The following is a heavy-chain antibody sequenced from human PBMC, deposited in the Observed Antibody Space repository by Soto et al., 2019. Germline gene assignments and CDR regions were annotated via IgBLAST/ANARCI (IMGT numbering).Heavy chain of an antibody. CDR1: GFTFSRDD. CDR2: ISGSAGST. Sequence: EVHLLESGGGLGQPGGSLRLSCAASGFTFSRDDMTWVRQAPGKGQEWVSTISGSAGSTYYACSVTGRFTTSRDNSKNTLYIHMTSPSADDTAVYYCAKEVHESDYWGQGTLVTVSA. V-gene: IGHV3-23*01. CDR3: AKEVHESDY. J-gene: IGHJ4*02.